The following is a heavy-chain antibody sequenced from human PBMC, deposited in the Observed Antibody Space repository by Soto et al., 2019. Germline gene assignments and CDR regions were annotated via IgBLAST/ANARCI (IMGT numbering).Heavy chain of an antibody. D-gene: IGHD2-15*01. CDR2: INTSGGST. J-gene: IGHJ5*02. V-gene: IGHV3-23*01. Sequence: EVPLLESGGDLVQPGGSLRLSCAASGLTFSTYAMSWVRQAPGKGLEWVSTINTSGGSTYYADSVKGRFTISRDNSKNTLYLQMNSLRPEDTAVYYCAKFYGGKSAHTYAIDPWGQGTLVTVSS. CDR3: AKFYGGKSAHTYAIDP. CDR1: GLTFSTYA.